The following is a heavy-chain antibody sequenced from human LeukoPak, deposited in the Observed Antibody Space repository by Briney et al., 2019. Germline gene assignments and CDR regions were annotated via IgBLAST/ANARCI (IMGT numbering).Heavy chain of an antibody. J-gene: IGHJ1*01. CDR2: IIPILGIA. V-gene: IGHV1-69*04. CDR3: AIDYYDSSGHLFQH. D-gene: IGHD3-22*01. CDR1: GGTFSSYA. Sequence: ASVKVSCKASGGTFSSYAISWVRQAPGQGLEWMGRIIPILGIANYAQKFQGRVTITADKSTSTAYMELSSLRSEDTAVYYCAIDYYDSSGHLFQHWGQGTLVTVSS.